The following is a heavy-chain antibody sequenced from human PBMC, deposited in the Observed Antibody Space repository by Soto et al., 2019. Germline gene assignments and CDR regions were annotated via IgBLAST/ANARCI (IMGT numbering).Heavy chain of an antibody. CDR1: GFPFRSYG. CDR2: KWYDGSNK. D-gene: IGHD6-19*01. Sequence: QVQLVESGGGVVQPGRSLRLSCAAPGFPFRSYGIHWVRQAPGKGLEWVAVKWYDGSNKYYAESVKGRFTISRDNSKNTLYLQMNSLRAEDTAVYYCARDRYSSGWYYLDYWGQGTLVTVSS. V-gene: IGHV3-33*01. CDR3: ARDRYSSGWYYLDY. J-gene: IGHJ4*02.